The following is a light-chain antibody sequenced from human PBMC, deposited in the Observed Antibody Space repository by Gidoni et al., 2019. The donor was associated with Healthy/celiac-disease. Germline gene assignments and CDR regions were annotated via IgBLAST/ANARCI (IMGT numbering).Light chain of an antibody. J-gene: IGKJ4*01. CDR3: QQYGSSPGLT. V-gene: IGKV3-20*01. CDR2: GAS. Sequence: IVLTHYPGTLSLSPGQRATLSCRDSQSVSSRYLAWYQQKPDQAPRLLIYGASSRATGIPARFSGSGSGTDFTLTISRLEPEDFAVSYCQQYGSSPGLTFGGGTKVEIK. CDR1: QSVSSRY.